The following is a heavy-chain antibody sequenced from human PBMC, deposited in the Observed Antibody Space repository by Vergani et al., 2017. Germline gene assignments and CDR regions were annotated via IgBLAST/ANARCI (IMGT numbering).Heavy chain of an antibody. J-gene: IGHJ5*02. V-gene: IGHV5-51*01. Sequence: EVELVQSGPEMRKPGASLKISCNGSEYSFGNYWIGWVRQMPGKGLEWRGIIYPADSETRYSPSFQGQVTISADKSISTAFLQWDSLKASDTALYYCARHTTYTESWGQGTLVTVSS. D-gene: IGHD1-1*01. CDR2: IYPADSET. CDR3: ARHTTYTES. CDR1: EYSFGNYW.